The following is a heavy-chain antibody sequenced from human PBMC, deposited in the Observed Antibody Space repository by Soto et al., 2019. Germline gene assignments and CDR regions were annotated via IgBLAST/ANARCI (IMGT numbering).Heavy chain of an antibody. V-gene: IGHV1-69*13. D-gene: IGHD2-15*01. CDR2: IIPIFGTA. CDR1: GGTFSSYA. CDR3: AIPLGYCSGGSCYSGMDV. J-gene: IGHJ6*02. Sequence: ASVKVSCKASGGTFSSYAISWVRQAPGEGLEWMGGIIPIFGTANYAQKFQGRVTITADESTSTAYMELSSLRSEDTAVYYCAIPLGYCSGGSCYSGMDVWGQGTTVTVSS.